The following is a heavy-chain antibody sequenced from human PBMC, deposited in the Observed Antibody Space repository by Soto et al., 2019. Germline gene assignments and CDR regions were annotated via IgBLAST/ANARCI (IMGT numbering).Heavy chain of an antibody. CDR3: ASGAAFYYDTSRY. Sequence: AGGSLRLSCAAPGFNFNIHALHWIRQAPGEGLEWVAVMSPGGNSQYYADSVKGRFTISRDTSTSTLYLQMTSLRPEDTAVYYCASGAAFYYDTSRYWGQGTLVTVSS. CDR2: MSPGGNSQ. D-gene: IGHD3-22*01. V-gene: IGHV3-30-3*01. CDR1: GFNFNIHA. J-gene: IGHJ4*02.